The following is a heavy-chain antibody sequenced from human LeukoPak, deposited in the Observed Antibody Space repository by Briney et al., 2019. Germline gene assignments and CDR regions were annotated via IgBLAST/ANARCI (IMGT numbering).Heavy chain of an antibody. CDR2: INAGNGNT. V-gene: IGHV1-3*01. CDR3: ARDPNDYGDPWGMDV. D-gene: IGHD4-17*01. Sequence: ASVKVSCKASGYTFTSYAMHWVRQAPGQRLEWMGWINAGNGNTKYSQKFQGRVTITRDTSASTAYMELSSLRSEDTAVYYCARDPNDYGDPWGMDVWGQGTTVTVSS. J-gene: IGHJ6*02. CDR1: GYTFTSYA.